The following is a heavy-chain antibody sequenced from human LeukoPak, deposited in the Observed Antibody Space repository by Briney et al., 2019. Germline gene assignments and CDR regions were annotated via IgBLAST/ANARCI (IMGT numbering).Heavy chain of an antibody. D-gene: IGHD2-15*01. J-gene: IGHJ4*02. V-gene: IGHV4-59*01. CDR3: ARDRRSGEDSNF. CDR2: IYYSGST. CDR1: GGSIRSYY. Sequence: SETLSLTCTVSGGSIRSYYWSWIRQPPGKGLEWIGYIYYSGSTNYNPSLKSRVAISVDTSKNQFYLKLSSVTAADAAVYYCARDRRSGEDSNFWGQGTLVTVSS.